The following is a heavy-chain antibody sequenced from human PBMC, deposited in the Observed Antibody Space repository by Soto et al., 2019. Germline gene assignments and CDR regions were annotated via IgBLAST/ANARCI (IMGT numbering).Heavy chain of an antibody. CDR3: VRQYFDFWTDFPDFDY. J-gene: IGHJ4*02. Sequence: QVQLVQSGTEVKTPGASVKVSCKTSGYTFSKYDISWVRQAPGQGLEWMGLISANNGRANYAQKLQGRVTMTTDTSTSTAYMELGSLRSDDTAVYYCVRQYFDFWTDFPDFDYWGQGTLVTVSS. CDR2: ISANNGRA. D-gene: IGHD3-3*01. CDR1: GYTFSKYD. V-gene: IGHV1-18*01.